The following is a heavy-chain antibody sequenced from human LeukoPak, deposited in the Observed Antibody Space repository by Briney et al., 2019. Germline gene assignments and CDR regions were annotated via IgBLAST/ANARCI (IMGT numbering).Heavy chain of an antibody. Sequence: SETLSLTCAVYGGSFSGYYWSWIRQPPGKGLEWIGEINHSGSTNYNPSLKSRVTISVDTSKNQFSLKLSSVTAADTAVYYCAGLYYLLRYFDLGGRGTLVTVSS. D-gene: IGHD3-22*01. J-gene: IGHJ2*01. CDR3: AGLYYLLRYFDL. V-gene: IGHV4-34*01. CDR1: GGSFSGYY. CDR2: INHSGST.